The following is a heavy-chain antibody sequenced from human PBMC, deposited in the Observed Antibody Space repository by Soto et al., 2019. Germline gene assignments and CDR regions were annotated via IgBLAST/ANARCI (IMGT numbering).Heavy chain of an antibody. CDR2: IYYSGST. J-gene: IGHJ3*02. Sequence: PSETLSLTCTVSGGSISSGGYYWGWIRQPPGKGLEWIGSIYYSGSTYYNPSLKSRVTISVDTSKNQFSLKLSSVTAADTAVYYCARQLLWFGELADAFDIWGQGTMVTVSS. D-gene: IGHD3-10*01. V-gene: IGHV4-39*01. CDR1: GGSISSGGYY. CDR3: ARQLLWFGELADAFDI.